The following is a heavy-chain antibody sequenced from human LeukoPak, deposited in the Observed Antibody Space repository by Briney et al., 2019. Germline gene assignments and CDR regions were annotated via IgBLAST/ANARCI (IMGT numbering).Heavy chain of an antibody. CDR1: GGSISSHY. D-gene: IGHD1-1*01. J-gene: IGHJ4*02. V-gene: IGHV4-59*11. CDR3: ARDLNSYWNRAH. Sequence: SETLSFTCTVSGGSISSHYWSWIRQPPGKGLEWIGYIYYSGSTNYNPSLKSRVTISVDTSKNQFSLKLSSVTAADTAVYYCARDLNSYWNRAHWGQGTLVTVSS. CDR2: IYYSGST.